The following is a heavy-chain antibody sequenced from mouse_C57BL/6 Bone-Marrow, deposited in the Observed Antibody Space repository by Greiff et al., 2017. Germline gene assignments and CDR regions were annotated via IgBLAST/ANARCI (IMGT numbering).Heavy chain of an antibody. CDR3: AYGSYYYGSSSFFEY. CDR1: GYTFTSYW. D-gene: IGHD1-1*01. V-gene: IGHV1-52*01. J-gene: IGHJ2*01. CDR2: IDPSDSET. Sequence: QVQPQQPGAELVRPGSSVKLSCKASGYTFTSYWMHWVKQRPIQGLEWIGNIDPSDSETHYNQKFKDKATLTVDKSSSTAYMQLSSLTSEDSAVYYCAYGSYYYGSSSFFEYWGQGTTLTVSS.